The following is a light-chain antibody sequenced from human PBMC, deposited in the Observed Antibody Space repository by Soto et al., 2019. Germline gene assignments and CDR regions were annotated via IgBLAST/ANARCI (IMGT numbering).Light chain of an antibody. CDR1: NSDVGRYNR. Sequence: QSALTQPPSASGSPGQSVTISCTGTNSDVGRYNRVSWYQQYPGKVPKLVIYDVSHRPSGVSNRFSGSKSGNTASLTISGLQAEDEADYYCSSSTTTTSLVVFGGGTKLTVL. CDR2: DVS. CDR3: SSSTTTTSLVV. V-gene: IGLV2-14*01. J-gene: IGLJ3*02.